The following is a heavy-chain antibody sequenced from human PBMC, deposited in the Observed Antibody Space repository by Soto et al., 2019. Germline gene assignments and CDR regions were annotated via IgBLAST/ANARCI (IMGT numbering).Heavy chain of an antibody. Sequence: QVQLVQSGAEVKKPGSSVKVSCKASRGTFSSSATRWVRQAPGQGLEWMGGIIPIFGTANYAQKFQGRVTITADESTSTAYMELSSLTSEDTAVYYCARESRGYPRIWGQGTLVTVSS. V-gene: IGHV1-69*12. J-gene: IGHJ4*02. CDR1: RGTFSSSA. CDR3: ARESRGYPRI. D-gene: IGHD5-18*01. CDR2: IIPIFGTA.